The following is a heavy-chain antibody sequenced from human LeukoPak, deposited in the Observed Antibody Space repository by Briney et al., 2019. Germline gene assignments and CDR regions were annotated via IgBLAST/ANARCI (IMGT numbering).Heavy chain of an antibody. CDR3: ARDLPDYDFWSGSLLGAFDI. V-gene: IGHV4-4*07. D-gene: IGHD3-3*01. CDR2: IYTSGST. J-gene: IGHJ3*02. Sequence: SETLSLTCTVSGGSISSYYWSWIRQPAGKGLEWIGRIYTSGSTNYNPSLKSRVTISVDKSKNQFSLKLSSVTAADTAVYYCARDLPDYDFWSGSLLGAFDIWGQGTMVTVSS. CDR1: GGSISSYY.